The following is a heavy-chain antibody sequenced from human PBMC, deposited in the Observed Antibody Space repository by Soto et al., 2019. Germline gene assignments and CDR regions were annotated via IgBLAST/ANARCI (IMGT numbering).Heavy chain of an antibody. CDR3: ARNPWGTGYFETSS. CDR1: GFTFSSYS. Sequence: GGSLRLSCAASGFTFSSYSMNWVRQAPGKGLEWVSSISSSSSYIYYADSVKGRFTISRDNAKNSLYLQMNSLRAEDTAVYYCARNPWGTGYFETSSWGQGTLVTVSS. D-gene: IGHD3-9*01. CDR2: ISSSSSYI. J-gene: IGHJ5*02. V-gene: IGHV3-21*01.